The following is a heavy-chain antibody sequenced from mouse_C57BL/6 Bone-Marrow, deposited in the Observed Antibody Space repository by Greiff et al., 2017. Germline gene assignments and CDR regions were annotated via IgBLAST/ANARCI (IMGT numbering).Heavy chain of an antibody. CDR1: GYTFTSYG. CDR3: ARSSYYYPDY. CDR2: INPSNGGT. J-gene: IGHJ2*01. Sequence: QVQLQQSGAELARPGASVKLSCKASGYTFTSYGISWVKQRPGQGLEWIGNINPSNGGTNYNEKFKSKATLTVDKSSSTAYMQLSSLTSEDSAVYYCARSSYYYPDYWGQGTTLTVSS. D-gene: IGHD1-1*01. V-gene: IGHV1-53*01.